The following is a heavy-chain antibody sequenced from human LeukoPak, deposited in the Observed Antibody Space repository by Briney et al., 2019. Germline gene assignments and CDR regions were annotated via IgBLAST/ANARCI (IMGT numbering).Heavy chain of an antibody. D-gene: IGHD3-10*01. CDR2: MNPNSGNT. CDR3: ARGGYYYGSGSITDY. Sequence: ASVKVSCKASGYTFTSYDINWVRQATGQGPEWMGWMNPNSGNTGYAQKFQGRVTMTRNTSISTAYMELSSLRSEDTAVYYCARGGYYYGSGSITDYWGQGTLVTVSS. J-gene: IGHJ4*02. V-gene: IGHV1-8*01. CDR1: GYTFTSYD.